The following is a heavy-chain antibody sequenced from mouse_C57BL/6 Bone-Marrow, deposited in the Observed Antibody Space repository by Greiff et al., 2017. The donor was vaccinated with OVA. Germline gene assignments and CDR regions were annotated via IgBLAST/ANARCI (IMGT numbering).Heavy chain of an antibody. CDR3: AREGLRRDFDY. CDR2: IYPGSGNT. J-gene: IGHJ2*01. Sequence: QVQLKQSGAELVRPGASVKLSCKASGYTFTDYYINWVQQRPGQGLEWIARIYPGSGNTYYNEKFKGKATLTAEKSSSTAYMQLSSLTSEDSAVYFCAREGLRRDFDYWGQGTTLTVSS. V-gene: IGHV1-76*01. CDR1: GYTFTDYY. D-gene: IGHD1-1*01.